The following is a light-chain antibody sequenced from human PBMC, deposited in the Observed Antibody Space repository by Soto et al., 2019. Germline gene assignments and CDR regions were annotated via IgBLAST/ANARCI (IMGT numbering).Light chain of an antibody. J-gene: IGKJ1*01. CDR2: GAS. CDR3: QQYMSSVT. CDR1: QSVDSTF. Sequence: EIVLTQSPGSLSLSPGERATLSCRASQSVDSTFFAWYQKKPGQAPRLLIYGASKRATGIPDRFSGSGSGTDFTLTLSRLEPEDFAVYYCQQYMSSVTFGQGTKVEIK. V-gene: IGKV3-20*01.